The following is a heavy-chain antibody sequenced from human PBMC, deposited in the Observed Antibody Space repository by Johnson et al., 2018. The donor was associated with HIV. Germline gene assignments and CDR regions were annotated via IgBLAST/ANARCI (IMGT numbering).Heavy chain of an antibody. CDR2: ISSSGSTI. Sequence: QMQLVESGGGLVKPGGSLRLSCAASGFTFSDYYMSWIRQAPGKGLEWVSYISSSGSTIYYADSVKGRFTISRDNAKNTLYLQMNSLRAEDTAVYYCAKDEGYDSSGYVAFDIWGQGTMVTVSS. CDR3: AKDEGYDSSGYVAFDI. V-gene: IGHV3-11*01. D-gene: IGHD3-22*01. J-gene: IGHJ3*02. CDR1: GFTFSDYY.